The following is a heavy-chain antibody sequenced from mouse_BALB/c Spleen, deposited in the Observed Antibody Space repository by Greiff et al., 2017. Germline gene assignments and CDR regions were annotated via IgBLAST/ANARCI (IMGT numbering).Heavy chain of an antibody. CDR3: ARDSSYPYAMDY. CDR1: GFTFSSYA. V-gene: IGHV5-6-5*01. Sequence: DVHLVESGGGLVKPGGSLKLSCAASGFTFSSYAMSWVRQTPEKRLEWVASISSGGSTYYPDSVKGRFTISRDNARNILYLQMSSLRSEDTAMYYCARDSSYPYAMDYWGQGTSVTVSS. J-gene: IGHJ4*01. CDR2: ISSGGST. D-gene: IGHD1-1*01.